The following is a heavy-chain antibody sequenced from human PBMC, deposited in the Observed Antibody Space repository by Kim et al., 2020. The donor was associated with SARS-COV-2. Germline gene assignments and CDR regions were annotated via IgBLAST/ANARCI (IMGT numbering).Heavy chain of an antibody. Sequence: TNYNPSLKSRVTISVDTSKNQLSLKLSSVTAADTAVYYCAREQDSSGFDYWGQGTLVTVSS. D-gene: IGHD6-19*01. CDR3: AREQDSSGFDY. V-gene: IGHV4-59*01. J-gene: IGHJ4*02. CDR2: T.